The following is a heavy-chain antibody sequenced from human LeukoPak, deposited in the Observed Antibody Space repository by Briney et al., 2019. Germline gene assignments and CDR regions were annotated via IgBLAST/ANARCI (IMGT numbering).Heavy chain of an antibody. D-gene: IGHD6-13*01. Sequence: PGGSLRLSCAASGFTFSSHAMSWVRQAPGKGLEWVSAISGSGGSTYYAHSVKGRFTISRDNSKNTLYLQMNSLRAEDTAIYYCAKDVFLAAAGEYYFDYWGQGTLVTVSS. J-gene: IGHJ4*02. V-gene: IGHV3-23*01. CDR1: GFTFSSHA. CDR3: AKDVFLAAAGEYYFDY. CDR2: ISGSGGST.